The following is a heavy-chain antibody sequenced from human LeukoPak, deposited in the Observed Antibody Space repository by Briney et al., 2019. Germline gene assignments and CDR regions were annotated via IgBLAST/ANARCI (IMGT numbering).Heavy chain of an antibody. CDR1: GGSISSGGYY. D-gene: IGHD6-13*01. V-gene: IGHV4-61*08. CDR2: IYYSGST. CDR3: ARLSVKAAGFAFDI. J-gene: IGHJ3*02. Sequence: PSETLSLTCTVSGGSISSGGYYWSWIRQPPGTGLEWIGYIYYSGSTNYNPSLKSRVTISVDTSKNQFSLKLSSVTAADTAVYYCARLSVKAAGFAFDIWGQGTMVTVSS.